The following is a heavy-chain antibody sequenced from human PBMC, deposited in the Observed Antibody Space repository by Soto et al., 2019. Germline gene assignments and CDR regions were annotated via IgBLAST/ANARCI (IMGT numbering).Heavy chain of an antibody. D-gene: IGHD3-22*01. J-gene: IGHJ5*02. CDR2: ISSNGGST. CDR1: GSTFSSYA. Sequence: PGGSLRLSCSASGSTFSSYAMHWVRQAPGKGLEYVSAISSNGGSTYYADSVKGRFTISRDNSKNTLYLQMSSLRAEDTAVYYCVKEGYYYDSSGYYYGWFDPWGQGTLVTVSS. V-gene: IGHV3-64D*06. CDR3: VKEGYYYDSSGYYYGWFDP.